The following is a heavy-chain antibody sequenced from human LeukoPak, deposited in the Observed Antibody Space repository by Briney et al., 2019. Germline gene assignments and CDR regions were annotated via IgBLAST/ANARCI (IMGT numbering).Heavy chain of an antibody. CDR3: ARTSDKPMVLMTDFDY. J-gene: IGHJ4*02. CDR2: ISTSSSYI. D-gene: IGHD5-18*01. CDR1: GFTFSSYS. Sequence: GGSLRLSCAASGFTFSSYSMNWVRQAPGKGLEWVSSISTSSSYIYYADSLKGRFTISRHNAKNSLYLQMNSLRAEDTAVYYCARTSDKPMVLMTDFDYWGQGTLVTVSS. V-gene: IGHV3-21*01.